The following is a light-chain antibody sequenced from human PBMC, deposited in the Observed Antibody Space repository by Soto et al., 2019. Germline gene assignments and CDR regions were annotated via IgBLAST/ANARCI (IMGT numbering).Light chain of an antibody. J-gene: IGLJ2*01. Sequence: QSALTQPASVSGSPGQSIAISCTGTNSDIGGYNYVSWYQQHPGKAPKLMIYEVSNRPSGVSDRFSGSKSGNMASLTISGLQAEDEADYYCSSYTTTNTHVVFGGGTQLTVL. CDR1: NSDIGGYNY. CDR2: EVS. V-gene: IGLV2-14*01. CDR3: SSYTTTNTHVV.